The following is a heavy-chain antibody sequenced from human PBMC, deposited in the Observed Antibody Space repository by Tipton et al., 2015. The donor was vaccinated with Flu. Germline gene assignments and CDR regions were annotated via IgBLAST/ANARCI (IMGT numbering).Heavy chain of an antibody. CDR3: VRGSSGWYRDYLDY. Sequence: GSLRLSCAASGFTFSSYAMNWVRQAPGKGLEWVSYISGSGSTRYHADSVKGRFTISRDNAKNSLYLQMNSLRAEDTAIYYCVRGSSGWYRDYLDYWGQGTLVTVSS. CDR1: GFTFSSYA. D-gene: IGHD6-19*01. J-gene: IGHJ4*02. V-gene: IGHV3-48*03. CDR2: ISGSGSTR.